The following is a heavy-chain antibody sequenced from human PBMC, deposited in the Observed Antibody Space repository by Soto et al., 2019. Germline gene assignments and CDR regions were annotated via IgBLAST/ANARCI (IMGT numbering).Heavy chain of an antibody. CDR1: GFTFSSYG. CDR3: AREGSSTYYYDSSGYLDY. CDR2: IWYDGSNK. J-gene: IGHJ4*02. Sequence: PGGSLRLSCAASGFTFSSYGMHWVRQAPGKGLEWVAVIWYDGSNKYYADSVKGRFTISRDNSKNTLYLQMNSLRAEDTAVYYCAREGSSTYYYDSSGYLDYWGQGTLVTVSS. D-gene: IGHD3-22*01. V-gene: IGHV3-33*01.